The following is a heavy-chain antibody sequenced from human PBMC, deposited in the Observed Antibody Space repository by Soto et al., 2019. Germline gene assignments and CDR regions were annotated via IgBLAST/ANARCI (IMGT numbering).Heavy chain of an antibody. D-gene: IGHD3-16*01. Sequence: EVPLVESGGGLVQPGGSLKLSCAASGFTFSGSAMHWVRQASGKGLEWVGRIRSKANSYATAYAASVKGRFTISRDDSKNTAYLQMNSLKTEDTAVYYCTRHVGDYVNWGQGTLVTVSS. CDR1: GFTFSGSA. V-gene: IGHV3-73*02. J-gene: IGHJ4*02. CDR2: IRSKANSYAT. CDR3: TRHVGDYVN.